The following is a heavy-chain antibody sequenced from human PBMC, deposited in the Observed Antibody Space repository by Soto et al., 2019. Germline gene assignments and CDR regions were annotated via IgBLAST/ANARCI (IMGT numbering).Heavy chain of an antibody. D-gene: IGHD3-10*01. CDR3: ARDQGYYGSGSYYRRANWCDP. CDR1: GGTISSYY. Sequence: PSETLCLTCIVSGGTISSYYWSWIRQPPGKGPEWIGYINHSGSTNYNPSLKSRVTISLDTSKNQVSLMLSSVTAADTAVYYCARDQGYYGSGSYYRRANWCDPWGQGTLVTVS. V-gene: IGHV4-59*01. CDR2: INHSGST. J-gene: IGHJ5*02.